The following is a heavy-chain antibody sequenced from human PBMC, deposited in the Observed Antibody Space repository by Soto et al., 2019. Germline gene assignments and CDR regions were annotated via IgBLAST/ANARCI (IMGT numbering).Heavy chain of an antibody. V-gene: IGHV4-61*01. Sequence: SETLSLTCTVSGGSVSSGSYYWSWIRQPPGKGLEWIGYIYYSGSTNYNPSLKSRVTISVDTSKNQFSLKLSSVTAADTAVYYCARAGIGFVVVPAAPRDDAFDIWGQGTMVTVSS. CDR3: ARAGIGFVVVPAAPRDDAFDI. CDR2: IYYSGST. J-gene: IGHJ3*02. D-gene: IGHD2-2*01. CDR1: GGSVSSGSYY.